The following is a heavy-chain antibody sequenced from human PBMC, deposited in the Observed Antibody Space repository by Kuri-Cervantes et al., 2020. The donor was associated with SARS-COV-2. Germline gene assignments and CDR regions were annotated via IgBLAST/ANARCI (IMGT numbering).Heavy chain of an antibody. Sequence: GSLRLSCGVYGGSFSNFLWDWVRQPPGKGLEWIGSIYQAGSTFYNPSLKSRVSISLDRSKNQYSLNLSSVTAADTAVYYCVAAILGVDTGYFQHWGQGTLVTVSS. J-gene: IGHJ1*01. CDR2: IYQAGST. V-gene: IGHV4-34*01. D-gene: IGHD3-3*01. CDR1: GGSFSNFL. CDR3: VAAILGVDTGYFQH.